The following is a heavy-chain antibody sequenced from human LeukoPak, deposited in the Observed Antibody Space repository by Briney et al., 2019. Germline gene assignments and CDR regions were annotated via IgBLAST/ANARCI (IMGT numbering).Heavy chain of an antibody. V-gene: IGHV4-4*07. Sequence: SETLSLTCTVSGGSISSYYWSWIRQPAGKGLEWIGRIYTSGSTNYNPSLKSRVTMSVDTSKNQFSLKLSSVTAADTAVYYCARGVVFRRENYYYYYMDVWAKGPRSPSP. CDR1: GGSISSYY. CDR2: IYTSGST. CDR3: ARGVVFRRENYYYYYMDV. D-gene: IGHD3-22*01. J-gene: IGHJ6*03.